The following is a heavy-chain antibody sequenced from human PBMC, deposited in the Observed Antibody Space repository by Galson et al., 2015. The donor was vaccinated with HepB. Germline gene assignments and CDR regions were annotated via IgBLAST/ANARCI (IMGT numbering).Heavy chain of an antibody. Sequence: SLRLSCAASGFTVSSNYMSWVRQAPGKGLEWVSVIYSGGSTYYADSVKGRFTISRDNSKNTLYLQMNSLRAEDTAVYYCARDFRVDEQQPSGYFDLWGRGTLVTVSS. V-gene: IGHV3-53*01. CDR1: GFTVSSNY. J-gene: IGHJ2*01. CDR2: IYSGGST. D-gene: IGHD6-13*01. CDR3: ARDFRVDEQQPSGYFDL.